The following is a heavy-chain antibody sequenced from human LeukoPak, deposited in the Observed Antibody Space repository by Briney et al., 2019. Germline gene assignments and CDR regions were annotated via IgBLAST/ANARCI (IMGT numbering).Heavy chain of an antibody. Sequence: SETLSLTCAVYGGSSSGYYWSWIRQPPGKGLEWIGEINHSGSTNYNPSLKSRVTISVDTSKNQFSLKLSSVTAADTAVYYCARGAGSSAAGAFDIWGQGTMVTVSS. CDR1: GGSSSGYY. CDR2: INHSGST. CDR3: ARGAGSSAAGAFDI. J-gene: IGHJ3*02. D-gene: IGHD6-6*01. V-gene: IGHV4-34*01.